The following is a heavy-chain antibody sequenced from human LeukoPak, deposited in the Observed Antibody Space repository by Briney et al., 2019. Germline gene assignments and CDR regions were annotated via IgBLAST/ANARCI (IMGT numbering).Heavy chain of an antibody. CDR3: ARVSSSSFNYFDY. J-gene: IGHJ4*02. Sequence: SETLSLTCTVSGGSISSSSYYWSWIRQPPGKGLEWIGYIYYSGSTNYNPSLKSRVTISVDTSKNQFSLKLSSVTAADTAVYYCARVSSSSFNYFDYWGQGTLVTVSS. V-gene: IGHV4-61*01. CDR2: IYYSGST. D-gene: IGHD2/OR15-2a*01. CDR1: GGSISSSSYY.